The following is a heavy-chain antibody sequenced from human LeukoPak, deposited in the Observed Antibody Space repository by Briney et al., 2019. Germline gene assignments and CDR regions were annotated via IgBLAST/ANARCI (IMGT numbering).Heavy chain of an antibody. CDR3: ATEYGSSWTYWYFDL. D-gene: IGHD6-13*01. Sequence: SETLSLTCTVSGGSITTDKNYWSWIRQPAGKGLEWIGRVYATGSTKYNPSLEGRVTISVDTSTNQFPLNLGAVTAADTAVFYCATEYGSSWTYWYFDLWGRGTLVTVSS. CDR2: VYATGST. V-gene: IGHV4-61*02. CDR1: GGSITTDKNY. J-gene: IGHJ2*01.